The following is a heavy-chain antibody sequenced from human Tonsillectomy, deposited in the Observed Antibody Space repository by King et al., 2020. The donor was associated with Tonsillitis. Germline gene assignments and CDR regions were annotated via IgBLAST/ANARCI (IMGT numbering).Heavy chain of an antibody. CDR1: GFTFSRYA. Sequence: QLVQSGGGLVQPGGSLRLSCSASGFTFSRYAMHWVRQAPGKGLEYVSDISSNGGSTYYADSVKGRFTISRDNSKNTLFLQMSRLRAEGTAVYYCVRDRTLQADTVYYFDSWGQGTLVTVSS. CDR3: VRDRTLQADTVYYFDS. V-gene: IGHV3-64D*06. J-gene: IGHJ4*02. CDR2: ISSNGGST. D-gene: IGHD2/OR15-2a*01.